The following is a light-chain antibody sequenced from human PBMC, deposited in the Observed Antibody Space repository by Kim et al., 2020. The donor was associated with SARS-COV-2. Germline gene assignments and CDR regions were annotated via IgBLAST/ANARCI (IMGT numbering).Light chain of an antibody. Sequence: PTLSASVGDRVTIPCKASQDISNSLNWYQQKPGKAPKPLIYDASNLETGVPARFSGSGSGTDFTFTIITLQPEDIATYYCQQRSTFGQGTKVDIK. J-gene: IGKJ2*01. CDR3: QQRST. CDR2: DAS. CDR1: QDISNS. V-gene: IGKV1-33*01.